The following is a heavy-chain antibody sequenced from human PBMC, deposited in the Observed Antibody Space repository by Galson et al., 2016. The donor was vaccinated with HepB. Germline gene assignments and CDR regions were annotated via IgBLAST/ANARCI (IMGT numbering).Heavy chain of an antibody. Sequence: SETLSLTCAVYRGSFSGYYWSWIRQPPGKGLEWIGEINLSGSTNYNPSLKSRVTISIDTSKNQFSLNMNSVTAADTAVYYCARGYLKVDLTLGGSDWFDPWGQGTLVTVSS. V-gene: IGHV4-34*01. CDR3: ARGYLKVDLTLGGSDWFDP. CDR2: INLSGST. D-gene: IGHD5-12*01. J-gene: IGHJ5*02. CDR1: RGSFSGYY.